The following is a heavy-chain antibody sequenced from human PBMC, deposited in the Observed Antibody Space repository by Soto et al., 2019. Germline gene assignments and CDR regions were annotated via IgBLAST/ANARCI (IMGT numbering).Heavy chain of an antibody. CDR2: IFYTGTT. J-gene: IGHJ4*02. Sequence: QVLLQESGPGLVKPSQTLSLTCTVSGASISSGDSFWSWIRQHPGKGLEWIGFIFYTGTTYYNPSLKSRITMSADTFKNQFSLNLTSVKVADTAVYFCARVRCSGGSCYPEAFDDWGQGTLVVVSS. V-gene: IGHV4-31*03. CDR1: GASISSGDSF. CDR3: ARVRCSGGSCYPEAFDD. D-gene: IGHD2-15*01.